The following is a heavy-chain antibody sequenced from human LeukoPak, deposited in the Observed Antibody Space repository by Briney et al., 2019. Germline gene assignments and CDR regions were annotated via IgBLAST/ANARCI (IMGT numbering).Heavy chain of an antibody. D-gene: IGHD6-13*01. CDR1: GYTFTSYY. V-gene: IGHV1-46*01. J-gene: IGHJ4*02. CDR3: ARDQQKQQLYY. CDR2: INPSGGST. Sequence: ASVKVSCKASGYTFTSYYMHWVRQAPGQGLEWMGIINPSGGSTSYAQKFQGRVTMTRDTSTNTVYMELSSLRSEDTAVYYCARDQQKQQLYYWGQGTLVTVSS.